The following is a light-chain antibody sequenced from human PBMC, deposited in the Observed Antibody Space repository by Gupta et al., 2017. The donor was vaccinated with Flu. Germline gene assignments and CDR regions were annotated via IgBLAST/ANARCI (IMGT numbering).Light chain of an antibody. CDR1: LSVLYSYNNKNY. V-gene: IGKV4-1*01. CDR2: WAS. Sequence: IVMTPSPDSLAVSLGERAPIICKSRLSVLYSYNNKNYLAWYQQRPGQPPKLLIYWASTRESGVPDRFSGSGSGTEFTLTISSLQAEDVAVYYCQQYYSTPDTFGQGTKVEIK. CDR3: QQYYSTPDT. J-gene: IGKJ1*01.